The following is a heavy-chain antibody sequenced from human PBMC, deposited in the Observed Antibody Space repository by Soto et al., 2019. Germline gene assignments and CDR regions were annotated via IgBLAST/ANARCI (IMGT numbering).Heavy chain of an antibody. V-gene: IGHV3-23*01. D-gene: IGHD1-1*01. Sequence: QLLESGGGLVQPGKSLRISCAASGFTFGTYAMSWVRQVPGKGLEWVSSISGGGGSSTDYADSVKGRFTNSRDDAKNTLFLQMNSLRVEDTAVYYCAKLAHHWNDEYLDYWGQGTLVTVSS. CDR2: ISGGGGSST. J-gene: IGHJ4*02. CDR3: AKLAHHWNDEYLDY. CDR1: GFTFGTYA.